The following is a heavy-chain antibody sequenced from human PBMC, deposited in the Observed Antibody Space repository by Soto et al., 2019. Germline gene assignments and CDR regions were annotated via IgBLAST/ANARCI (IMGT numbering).Heavy chain of an antibody. CDR3: ASLQYYYGSGSYPSWFDP. Sequence: SETLSLTCTVSGGSISSYYWSWIRQPPGKGLEWIGYIYYSGSTNYNPSLKSRVTISVDTSKNQFSLKLSSVTAADTAVYYCASLQYYYGSGSYPSWFDPWGQGTLVTVSS. D-gene: IGHD3-10*01. V-gene: IGHV4-59*13. CDR1: GGSISSYY. J-gene: IGHJ5*02. CDR2: IYYSGST.